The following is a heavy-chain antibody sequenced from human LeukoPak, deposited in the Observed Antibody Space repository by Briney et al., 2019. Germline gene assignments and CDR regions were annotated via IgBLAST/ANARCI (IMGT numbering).Heavy chain of an antibody. V-gene: IGHV4-34*01. Sequence: SETLSLTCAVYGGSFSGYYWSWIRQPPGKGLEWIGEINHSGSTNYNPSLKSRVTISVDTSKNQFSLKLSSVTAADTAVYYCARGGQGRIAVADGGFDYWGQGTLVTVSS. CDR1: GGSFSGYY. J-gene: IGHJ4*02. D-gene: IGHD6-19*01. CDR2: INHSGST. CDR3: ARGGQGRIAVADGGFDY.